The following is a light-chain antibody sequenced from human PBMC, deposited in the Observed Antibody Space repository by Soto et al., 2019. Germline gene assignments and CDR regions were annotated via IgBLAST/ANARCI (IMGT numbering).Light chain of an antibody. Sequence: DIQMTQSPSTLSAAVGDRVTITCRASQSVGSSLAWYQQKPGKAPKLLIYDVSTLESGVPSTFSGGGSVTEFTLTISSLQPDDVAIYHCQQYNSYLFTFGQGTRLESK. CDR3: QQYNSYLFT. CDR2: DVS. J-gene: IGKJ2*01. CDR1: QSVGSS. V-gene: IGKV1-5*01.